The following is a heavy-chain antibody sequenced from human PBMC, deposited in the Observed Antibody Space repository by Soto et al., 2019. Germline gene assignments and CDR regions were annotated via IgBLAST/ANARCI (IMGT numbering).Heavy chain of an antibody. CDR1: GGTFSSYA. CDR3: AGTVVTAADYYYYGMDV. V-gene: IGHV1-69*06. CDR2: IIPIFGTA. Sequence: SVKVSCKASGGTFSSYAISWVRQAPGQGLEWMGGIIPIFGTANYPQEFQGRITITADKSTSTAYMELSSLRSEDTAVYYCAGTVVTAADYYYYGMDVWGQGTTVTVS. J-gene: IGHJ6*02. D-gene: IGHD2-21*02.